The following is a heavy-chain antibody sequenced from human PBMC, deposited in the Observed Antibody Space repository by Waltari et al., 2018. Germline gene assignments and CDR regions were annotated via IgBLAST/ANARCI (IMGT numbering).Heavy chain of an antibody. CDR3: ATGGHIVVVIAMSTLEAFDI. D-gene: IGHD2-21*01. Sequence: QVQLVQSGAELKKPGASVKVSCKASGYTFTSYDINWVRQAPGQGLEWMGWRKPERGNTGEAQKIKGRGTITRNTYISTAYMGLSSLRSEDTAVYYCATGGHIVVVIAMSTLEAFDIWGQGTMVTVAS. V-gene: IGHV1-8*03. CDR1: GYTFTSYD. J-gene: IGHJ3*02. CDR2: RKPERGNT.